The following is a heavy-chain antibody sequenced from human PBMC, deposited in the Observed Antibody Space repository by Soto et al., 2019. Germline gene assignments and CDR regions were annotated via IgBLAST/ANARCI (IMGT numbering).Heavy chain of an antibody. V-gene: IGHV3-74*01. D-gene: IGHD4-17*01. CDR1: WFPFGFYV. Sequence: VGFLILSCASSWFPFGFYVMHLVRPAPGKGLVWVARLNSDGTYTSSADSVKGRLTISRDNAKNTLYLQLNSLRAEDTAVYYCARGGDYGDYRSDVWGQGNLF. CDR3: ARGGDYGDYRSDV. J-gene: IGHJ4*02. CDR2: LNSDGTYT.